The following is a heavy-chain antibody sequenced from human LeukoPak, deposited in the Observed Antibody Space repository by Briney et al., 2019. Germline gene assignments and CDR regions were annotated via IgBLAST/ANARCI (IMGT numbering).Heavy chain of an antibody. J-gene: IGHJ6*03. CDR3: VRGIYCSSTSCQVSGYMDV. V-gene: IGHV4-61*02. D-gene: IGHD2-2*01. CDR2: IYASGST. CDR1: GGSISSGSYY. Sequence: SETLSLTCTVSGGSISSGSYYWSWIRQPAGKGLEWIGGIYASGSTNYNPSLKSRVTISVDTSKNQFSLKLSSVTAADTAVYYCVRGIYCSSTSCQVSGYMDVWGKGTTVTVSS.